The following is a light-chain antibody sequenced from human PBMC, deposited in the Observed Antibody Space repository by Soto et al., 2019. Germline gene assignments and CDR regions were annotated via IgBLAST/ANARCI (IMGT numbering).Light chain of an antibody. J-gene: IGKJ1*01. CDR2: AAT. CDR1: QTIDTY. Sequence: DRQLTHSPASLCASVGDGVTMTCLASQTIDTYLNWYQHKPGTAPKVLIYAATYLQNGVPSRFSGTGSGADFTLTISSLQPEDFATYYCQQNFNFPRTFGQGTKVDIK. V-gene: IGKV1-39*01. CDR3: QQNFNFPRT.